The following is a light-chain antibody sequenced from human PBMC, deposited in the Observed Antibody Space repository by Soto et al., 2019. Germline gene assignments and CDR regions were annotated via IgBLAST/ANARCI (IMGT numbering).Light chain of an antibody. CDR3: SSYAGSNNWV. CDR1: SSDVGSYNY. Sequence: QSVLTQPPSASGSPGQSVTISCTGTSSDVGSYNYVSWYQQHPGKAPKLMISEVSKRPSGVPVRFSGSKSGNTASLTVSGLQAEDEAGYYCSSYAGSNNWVFGGGTKLTVL. CDR2: EVS. J-gene: IGLJ3*02. V-gene: IGLV2-8*01.